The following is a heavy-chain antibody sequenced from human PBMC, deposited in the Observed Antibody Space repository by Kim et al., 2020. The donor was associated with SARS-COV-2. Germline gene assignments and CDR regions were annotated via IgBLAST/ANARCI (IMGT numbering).Heavy chain of an antibody. CDR2: ISGSGGST. Sequence: GGSLRLSCAASGFTFSSYAMSWVRQAPGKGLEWVSAISGSGGSTYYADSVKGRFTIPRDNSKNTLYLQMNSLRAEDTAVYYCAKDEYSSSFHGFCGDWGQGTLVTVSS. CDR1: GFTFSSYA. V-gene: IGHV3-23*01. CDR3: AKDEYSSSFHGFCGD. J-gene: IGHJ4*02. D-gene: IGHD6-6*01.